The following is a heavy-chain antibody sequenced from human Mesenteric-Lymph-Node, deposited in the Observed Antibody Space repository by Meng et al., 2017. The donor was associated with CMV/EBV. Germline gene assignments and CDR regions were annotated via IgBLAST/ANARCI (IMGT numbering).Heavy chain of an antibody. D-gene: IGHD2-2*01. Sequence: SGYTFNSYGISWVRQAPGQGLEWMGWISAYNGNTNYAQKLQGRVTMTTDTSTSTAYMELRSLRSDDTAVYYCAREIPVMPQLPFDIWGQGTMVTVSS. CDR3: AREIPVMPQLPFDI. CDR1: GYTFNSYG. V-gene: IGHV1-18*01. CDR2: ISAYNGNT. J-gene: IGHJ3*02.